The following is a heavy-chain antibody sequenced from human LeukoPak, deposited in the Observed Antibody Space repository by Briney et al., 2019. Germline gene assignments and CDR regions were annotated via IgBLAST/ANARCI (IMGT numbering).Heavy chain of an antibody. V-gene: IGHV1-2*02. CDR1: GYTFTGYY. Sequence: ASVKVSCKASGYTFTGYYMHWVRQASGQGLEWMGWINPNSGGTSYAQKFQGRVTMTRDTSISTAYMELSRLRSDDTAVYYCARVGEVVVPAAFGWFDPWGQGTLVTVSS. D-gene: IGHD2-2*01. J-gene: IGHJ5*02. CDR3: ARVGEVVVPAAFGWFDP. CDR2: INPNSGGT.